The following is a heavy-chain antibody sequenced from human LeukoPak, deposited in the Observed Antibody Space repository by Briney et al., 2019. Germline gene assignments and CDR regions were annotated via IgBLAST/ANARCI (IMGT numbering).Heavy chain of an antibody. CDR3: ARDRAVAGPRAYYYYYYGMDV. CDR1: GFTFSDYW. D-gene: IGHD6-19*01. CDR2: IKQDGSEK. J-gene: IGHJ6*02. V-gene: IGHV3-7*01. Sequence: PGGSLRLSCAASGFTFSDYWMSWVRQAPGKGLEWVANIKQDGSEKYYVDSMKGRFTISRDNAKNSLYLQMNSLRAEDTGVYYCARDRAVAGPRAYYYYYYGMDVWGQGTTVTVSS.